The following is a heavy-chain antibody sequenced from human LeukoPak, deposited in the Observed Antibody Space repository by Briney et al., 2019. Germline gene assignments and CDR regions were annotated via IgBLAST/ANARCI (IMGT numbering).Heavy chain of an antibody. CDR2: IIPVFGTA. J-gene: IGHJ6*02. V-gene: IGHV1-69*01. CDR3: ARDSGYCSSTSCYAHYYYYYGMDV. CDR1: GGTFSSYA. Sequence: SVKVSCKASGGTFSSYAISWVRQAPGQGLEWMGGIIPVFGTANYAQKFQGRVTITADESTSTAYMELSSLRSEDTAVYYCARDSGYCSSTSCYAHYYYYYGMDVWGQGTTVTVSS. D-gene: IGHD2-2*01.